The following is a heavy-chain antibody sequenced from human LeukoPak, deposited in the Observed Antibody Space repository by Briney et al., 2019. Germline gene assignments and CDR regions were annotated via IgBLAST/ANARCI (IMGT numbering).Heavy chain of an antibody. CDR3: AKDPTVTRYHGHFDY. V-gene: IGHV3-23*01. CDR1: GFTYSSYE. J-gene: IGHJ4*02. CDR2: ISGSGGST. D-gene: IGHD4-17*01. Sequence: GGSLRLSCAASGFTYSSYEMSWVRQVPGKGLEWVSTISGSGGSTYYVDSVKGRFTISRDNSKNTLYLQMNSLRAEDTAVYYCAKDPTVTRYHGHFDYWGQGTLVTVSS.